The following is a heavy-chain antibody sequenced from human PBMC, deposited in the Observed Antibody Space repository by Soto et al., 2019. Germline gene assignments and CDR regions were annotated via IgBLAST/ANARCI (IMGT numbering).Heavy chain of an antibody. Sequence: PSETLSLICTVSGDSISSSSYYWGWIRQPPGKGLEWIGSIYYSGSTNYNPSLKSRVTISVDTSKNQFSLKLSSVTAADTAVYYCARADSSGYSFSLDYWGQGTLVTVSS. D-gene: IGHD3-22*01. CDR1: GDSISSSSYY. J-gene: IGHJ4*02. CDR3: ARADSSGYSFSLDY. V-gene: IGHV4-39*07. CDR2: IYYSGST.